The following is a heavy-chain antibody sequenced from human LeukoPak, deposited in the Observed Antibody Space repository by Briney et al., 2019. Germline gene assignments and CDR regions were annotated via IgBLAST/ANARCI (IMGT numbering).Heavy chain of an antibody. D-gene: IGHD5-24*01. CDR3: ATISAQTFDI. CDR2: IKPDGSDK. Sequence: GGSLRLSCVGSGFSFRSHWVNWVRQSPGKGPEWVANIKPDGSDKYYVDSARGRFTVSRDNAKNSAFLQMNSLRAEDTAIYYCATISAQTFDIWGQGTLVSVSS. J-gene: IGHJ3*02. V-gene: IGHV3-7*01. CDR1: GFSFRSHW.